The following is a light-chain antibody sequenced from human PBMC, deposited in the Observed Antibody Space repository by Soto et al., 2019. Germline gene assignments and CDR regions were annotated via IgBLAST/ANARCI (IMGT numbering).Light chain of an antibody. J-gene: IGKJ1*01. V-gene: IGKV3-20*01. CDR3: QQYGSSGT. Sequence: EIVLTQSPGTLSLSPGERVTLSCRASQSVSNNYLAWYQQKPGQAPRLLIYGASNRATGIPDRFSGSGSGTDFTLTINRLEPEDFAVYYCQQYGSSGTFGQGTKVDI. CDR2: GAS. CDR1: QSVSNNY.